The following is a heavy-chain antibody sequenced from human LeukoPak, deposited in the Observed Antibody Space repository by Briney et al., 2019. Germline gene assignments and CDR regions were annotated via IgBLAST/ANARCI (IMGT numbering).Heavy chain of an antibody. V-gene: IGHV1-8*02. CDR2: MNPNSGNT. J-gene: IGHJ4*02. CDR3: ARGNHYYGSGSSFFDY. D-gene: IGHD3-10*01. CDR1: GGTFSSYA. Sequence: ASVKVSCKASGGTFSSYAISWVRQATGQGLEWMEWMNPNSGNTGYAQKFQGRVTMTRNTSISTAYMELSSLRSEDTAVYYCARGNHYYGSGSSFFDYWGQGTLVTVSS.